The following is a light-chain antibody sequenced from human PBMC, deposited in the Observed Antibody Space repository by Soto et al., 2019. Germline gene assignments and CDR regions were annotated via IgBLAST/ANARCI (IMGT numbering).Light chain of an antibody. V-gene: IGLV4-69*01. J-gene: IGLJ3*02. CDR2: LNSDGSH. CDR3: QTWGTGIQV. CDR1: SGHSRYA. Sequence: QSVLTQSPSASASLGASVKLTCTLSSGHSRYAIAWHQQQPEEGPRYLMKLNSDGSHSKGDGIPDRFSGSSSGAERYLTISSLQSEDEADYYCQTWGTGIQVFGGGTKVTVL.